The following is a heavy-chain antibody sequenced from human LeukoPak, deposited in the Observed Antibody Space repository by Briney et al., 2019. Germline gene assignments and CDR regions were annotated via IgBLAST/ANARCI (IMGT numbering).Heavy chain of an antibody. Sequence: GGSLRLSCAASGFTFSSYGMHWVRQAPGKGLEWVAVIWYDGSNKYYADSVKGRFTISRDNSKNTLYLQMNSLRAEDTAVYYCAKDHQLSVDTAMVWGQGTLVTVSS. CDR1: GFTFSSYG. D-gene: IGHD5-18*01. CDR2: IWYDGSNK. V-gene: IGHV3-33*06. CDR3: AKDHQLSVDTAMV. J-gene: IGHJ4*02.